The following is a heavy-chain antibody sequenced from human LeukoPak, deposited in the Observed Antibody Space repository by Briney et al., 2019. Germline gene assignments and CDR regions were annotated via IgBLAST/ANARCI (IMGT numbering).Heavy chain of an antibody. V-gene: IGHV1-18*01. D-gene: IGHD3-22*01. CDR2: ISTYNGNT. CDR3: ARDLDYYDSSGSGWFDP. CDR1: GYSFSRYG. J-gene: IGHJ5*02. Sequence: ASVKVSCKASGYSFSRYGISWVRQAPGQGLEWMGWISTYNGNTNYAQKFQGRVTMTTDASTNTAYMELRSLRSDDTAVYYCARDLDYYDSSGSGWFDPWGQGTLVTVSS.